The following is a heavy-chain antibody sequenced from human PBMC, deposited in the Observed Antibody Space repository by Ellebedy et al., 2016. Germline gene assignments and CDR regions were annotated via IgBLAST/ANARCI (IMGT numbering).Heavy chain of an antibody. Sequence: GGSLRLSXAASGFTFSSYAMSWVRQAPGKGLEWVSAISGSGGSTYYADSVKGRFTISRDNSKNTLYLQMNSLRAEDTAVYYCAREGYDFWSGYYHDYWGQGTLVTVSS. CDR2: ISGSGGST. CDR3: AREGYDFWSGYYHDY. J-gene: IGHJ4*02. CDR1: GFTFSSYA. D-gene: IGHD3-3*01. V-gene: IGHV3-23*01.